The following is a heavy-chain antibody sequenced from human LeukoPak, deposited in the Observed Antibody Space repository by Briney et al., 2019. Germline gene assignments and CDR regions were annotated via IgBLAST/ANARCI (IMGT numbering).Heavy chain of an antibody. CDR3: ARRNDWKYAFQI. CDR1: GCSFTGYW. Sequence: GESLKISCKGSGCSFTGYWINWVRQMPGKGLEWMGMIDPSDSYTSYSPSFQGHVTISADKSISTAYLQWSSLKASDTAMYYCARRNDWKYAFQIWGQGTMVTVSS. CDR2: IDPSDSYT. D-gene: IGHD1-1*01. J-gene: IGHJ3*02. V-gene: IGHV5-10-1*01.